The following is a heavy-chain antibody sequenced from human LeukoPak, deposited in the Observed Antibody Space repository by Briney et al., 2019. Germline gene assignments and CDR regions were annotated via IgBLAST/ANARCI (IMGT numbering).Heavy chain of an antibody. CDR3: ARYLARLLYSMDYYYMDV. J-gene: IGHJ6*03. CDR2: MNPNSGNT. V-gene: IGHV1-8*01. Sequence: GASVKVSCKASGYTFTSYDIIWVRQATGQGLEWMGWMNPNSGNTGYAQKFQGRVTMTRNTSISTAYMELSSLRSEDTAVYYCARYLARLLYSMDYYYMDVWGKGTTVTVSS. D-gene: IGHD2-2*02. CDR1: GYTFTSYD.